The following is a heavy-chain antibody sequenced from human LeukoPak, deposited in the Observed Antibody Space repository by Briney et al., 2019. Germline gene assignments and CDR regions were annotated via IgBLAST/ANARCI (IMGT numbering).Heavy chain of an antibody. CDR1: GYTFTSYG. V-gene: IGHV1-18*01. Sequence: ASVKVSCKASGYTFTSYGISRVRQAPGQGLEWMGWISAYNGNTNYAQKLQGRVTMTTDTSTSTAYMELRSLRSDDTAVYYCARAAPRAVVGKLSGRWDYWGQGTLVTVSS. CDR2: ISAYNGNT. CDR3: ARAAPRAVVGKLSGRWDY. J-gene: IGHJ4*02. D-gene: IGHD6-19*01.